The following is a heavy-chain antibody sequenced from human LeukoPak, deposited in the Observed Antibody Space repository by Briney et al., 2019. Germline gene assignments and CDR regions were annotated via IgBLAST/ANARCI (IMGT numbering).Heavy chain of an antibody. CDR2: ISSSGTTT. CDR1: GFTFRSYE. J-gene: IGHJ4*02. D-gene: IGHD1-26*01. Sequence: GGSLRLSCAASGFTFRSYEMNWVRQAPGKGLEWVSYISSSGTTTYYADSVKGRFTISRDNAKNSLYLQMNSLRAEDTAVYYCAKAVEGATGYYFDYWGQGTLVTVSS. CDR3: AKAVEGATGYYFDY. V-gene: IGHV3-48*03.